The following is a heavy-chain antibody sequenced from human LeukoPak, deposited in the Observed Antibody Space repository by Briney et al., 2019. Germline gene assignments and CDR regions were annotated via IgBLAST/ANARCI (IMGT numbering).Heavy chain of an antibody. V-gene: IGHV3-48*03. Sequence: GGSLRLSCAASGFTFSRYEMNWVRQAPGKGLEWVSYISRSGDTIYFADSVKGRFTISRDNAKNSLYLQMSSLRAEDTAVYYCARDSPYGDYVNWFDPWGQGTLVTVSS. D-gene: IGHD4-17*01. CDR3: ARDSPYGDYVNWFDP. J-gene: IGHJ5*02. CDR2: ISRSGDTI. CDR1: GFTFSRYE.